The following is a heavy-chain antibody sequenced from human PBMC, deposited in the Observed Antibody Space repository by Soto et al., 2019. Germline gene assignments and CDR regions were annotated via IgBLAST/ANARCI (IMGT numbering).Heavy chain of an antibody. J-gene: IGHJ5*02. CDR2: INAYNGNT. V-gene: IGHV1-18*01. CDR3: ARSSGYFDVLYRFDP. D-gene: IGHD3-9*01. CDR1: GYTFTSYA. Sequence: ASVKVSCKASGYTFTSYAMHWVRQAPGQRLEWMGWINAYNGNTNYAQKLQGRVTMTTDTSTSTAYMELRSLRSDDTAVYYCARSSGYFDVLYRFDPWGQGTLVTVSS.